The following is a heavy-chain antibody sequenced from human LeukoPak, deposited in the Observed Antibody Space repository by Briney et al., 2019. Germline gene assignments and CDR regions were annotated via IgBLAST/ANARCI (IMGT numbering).Heavy chain of an antibody. Sequence: SETLSLTCTVSGGSISSYYWSWIRQPPGKGLEWIGYIYYSGSTNYNPSLKSRVTISVDTSKNQSSLKLSSVTAADTAVYYCARDRGPGYSSGWYEGSDWFDPWGQGTLVTVSS. CDR1: GGSISSYY. J-gene: IGHJ5*02. CDR2: IYYSGST. CDR3: ARDRGPGYSSGWYEGSDWFDP. D-gene: IGHD6-19*01. V-gene: IGHV4-59*01.